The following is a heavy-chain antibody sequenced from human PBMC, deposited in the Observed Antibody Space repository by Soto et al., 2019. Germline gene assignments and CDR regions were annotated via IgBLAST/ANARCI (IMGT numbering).Heavy chain of an antibody. J-gene: IGHJ6*02. CDR2: ISSSGTTI. D-gene: IGHD5-18*01. V-gene: IGHV3-11*01. CDR3: ATSGYSYYYYGMDV. CDR1: GFTFSDHY. Sequence: GGSLRLSCAASGFTFSDHYMNWIRQAPGKGLEWVSYISSSGTTIYFADSVKGRFTISRDNAKKSLYLQMNSLRAEDTAVYYCATSGYSYYYYGMDVWGHGTTVTVSS.